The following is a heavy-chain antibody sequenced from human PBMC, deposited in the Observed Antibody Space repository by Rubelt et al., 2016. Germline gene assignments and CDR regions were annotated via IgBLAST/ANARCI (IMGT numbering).Heavy chain of an antibody. CDR3: ARGFFFLVAAAGAVGYYYYGMDV. J-gene: IGHJ6*02. V-gene: IGHV1-69*09. Sequence: QVQLVQSGAEVKKPGSSVKVSCKASGGTFSSYAISWVRQAPGQGLEWMGRIIPILGIANYAQKFQGRVTITADKSTSTAYMELSSLRSEDTAVYYCARGFFFLVAAAGAVGYYYYGMDVWGQGTTVTVSS. CDR2: IIPILGIA. CDR1: GGTFSSYA. D-gene: IGHD6-13*01.